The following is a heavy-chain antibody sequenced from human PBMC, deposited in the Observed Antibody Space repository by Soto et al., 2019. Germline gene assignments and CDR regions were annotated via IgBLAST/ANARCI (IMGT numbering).Heavy chain of an antibody. V-gene: IGHV4-39*02. J-gene: IGHJ4*02. D-gene: IGHD6-13*01. CDR3: VGGKLEAAALEVFDY. CDR1: GGSISSNTYY. Sequence: QLQLQESGPGLVKPSETLSLTCPVSGGSISSNTYYWGWIRQPPGRGLEWIGSIYYSGTTYYSPSLKSRVSISVDTSKNHFSLKLSSVTAADTAVYYCVGGKLEAAALEVFDYWGQGTLVTVSS. CDR2: IYYSGTT.